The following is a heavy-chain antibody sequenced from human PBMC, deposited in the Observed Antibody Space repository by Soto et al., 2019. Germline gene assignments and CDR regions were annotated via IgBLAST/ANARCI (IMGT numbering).Heavy chain of an antibody. V-gene: IGHV4-34*01. CDR1: GGSFSGYY. CDR2: INHSGST. J-gene: IGHJ4*02. Sequence: SETLSLTCAVYGGSFSGYYWSWIRQPPGKGLEWIGEINHSGSTNYNPSLKSRVTISVDTSKNQFSLKLSSVTAADTAVYYCARGGGGNSLKDFDYWGRGTLVTVSS. D-gene: IGHD2-21*02. CDR3: ARGGGGNSLKDFDY.